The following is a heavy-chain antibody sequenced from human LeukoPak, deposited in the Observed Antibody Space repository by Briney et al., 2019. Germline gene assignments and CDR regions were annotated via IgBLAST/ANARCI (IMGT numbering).Heavy chain of an antibody. Sequence: SETLSLTCAVYGGSFSGYYWSWIRQPPGKGLEWIGEINHSGSTNYNPSLKSRVTISVDTSKNQFSLKLSSVTAADTAVYYCARRLSYYYGSGSYLDYWGQGTVVTVSS. V-gene: IGHV4-34*01. D-gene: IGHD3-10*01. CDR1: GGSFSGYY. CDR2: INHSGST. J-gene: IGHJ4*02. CDR3: ARRLSYYYGSGSYLDY.